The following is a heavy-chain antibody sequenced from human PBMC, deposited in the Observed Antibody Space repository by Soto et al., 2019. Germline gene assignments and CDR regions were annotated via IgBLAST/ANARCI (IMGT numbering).Heavy chain of an antibody. J-gene: IGHJ6*02. V-gene: IGHV3-48*02. CDR3: ASHRRHAPGWRSGWYGMDV. CDR2: ISSSSTI. D-gene: IGHD6-19*01. CDR1: GFTFSTYD. Sequence: HPGGSLRLSCAASGFTFSTYDMNWVRQAPGKGLEWVSYISSSSTIDYADSVKGRFTISRDNAKNSLYLQMNSLRDEDTAVYFCASHRRHAPGWRSGWYGMDVWGQGTTVTVSS.